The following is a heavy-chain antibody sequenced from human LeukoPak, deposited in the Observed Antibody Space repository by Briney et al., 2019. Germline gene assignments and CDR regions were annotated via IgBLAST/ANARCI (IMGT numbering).Heavy chain of an antibody. V-gene: IGHV4-4*07. CDR1: GPSISTSS. CDR2: RYLTGGY. J-gene: IGHJ4*02. CDR3: ARGGYYGDY. Sequence: SETLSLTCTVSGPSISTSSWSWIRQPAGKGLEWIGRRYLTGGYQYNPSLNSRVTMSVDTSTNQFSLKLNSVTAADTALYYCARGGYYGDYWGQGILVTVSS.